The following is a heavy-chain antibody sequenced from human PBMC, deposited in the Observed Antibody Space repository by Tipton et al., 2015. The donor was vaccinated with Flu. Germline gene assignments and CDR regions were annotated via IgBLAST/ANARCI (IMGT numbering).Heavy chain of an antibody. V-gene: IGHV3-7*01. CDR1: GFTFGGYW. Sequence: SLRLSCAASGFTFGGYWMHWVRQAPGKGLEWVANINQDGSVNYYVDSVKGRFTISRDNAENSLYLQMNNLRAEDTAVYYCARAVGTSGAFWGQGTLVTVSS. CDR3: ARAVGTSGAF. CDR2: INQDGSVN. J-gene: IGHJ4*02. D-gene: IGHD1-26*01.